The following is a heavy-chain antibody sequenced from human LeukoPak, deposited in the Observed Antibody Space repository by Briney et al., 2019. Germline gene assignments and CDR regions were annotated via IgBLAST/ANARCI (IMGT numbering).Heavy chain of an antibody. CDR3: TYSSSWYDAFDI. CDR1: GFTFGDYA. CDR2: IRSKAYGGTT. Sequence: GRSPRLSCTASGFTFGDYAMSWVRQAPGKGLEWVGFIRSKAYGGTTEYAASVKGRFTISRDDSKSIAYLQMNSLKTEDTAVYYCTYSSSWYDAFDIWGQGTMVTVSS. J-gene: IGHJ3*02. V-gene: IGHV3-49*04. D-gene: IGHD6-13*01.